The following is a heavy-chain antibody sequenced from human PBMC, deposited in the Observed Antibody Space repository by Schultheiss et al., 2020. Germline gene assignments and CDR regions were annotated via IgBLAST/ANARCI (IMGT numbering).Heavy chain of an antibody. CDR1: GGSFSGYY. Sequence: SQTLSHTCAVYGGSFSGYYWCWIRQPPGKGLEWIGEINHSGSTNYNPSLKSRVTISVVTSKNQFSLKLSYVTAAETAVYYCARGTDISGYYTYYYYYYMDVWGQGTTVNAYS. V-gene: IGHV4-34*01. D-gene: IGHD3-22*01. CDR3: ARGTDISGYYTYYYYYYMDV. CDR2: INHSGST. J-gene: IGHJ6*03.